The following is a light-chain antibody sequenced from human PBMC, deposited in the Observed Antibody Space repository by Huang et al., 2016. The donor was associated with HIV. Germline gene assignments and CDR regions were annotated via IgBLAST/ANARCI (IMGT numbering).Light chain of an antibody. V-gene: IGKV3-20*01. CDR1: QSISTS. J-gene: IGKJ2*01. CDR2: GAS. CDR3: QQYGTSLYT. Sequence: ALTQSPGTLSLSPGERATLSCRASQSISTSLAWFQQKPGQPPRLLIFGASTRAAGIPDRFSGSGSATDFTLTIAGLEPEDFAMYCCQQYGTSLYTFGQGTKLEIK.